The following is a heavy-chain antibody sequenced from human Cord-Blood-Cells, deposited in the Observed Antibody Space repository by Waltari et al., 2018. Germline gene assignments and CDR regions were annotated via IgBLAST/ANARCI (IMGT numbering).Heavy chain of an antibody. CDR1: GYTFTGYY. J-gene: IGHJ6*02. CDR2: INPNSGGT. D-gene: IGHD2-8*01. V-gene: IGHV1-2*04. CDR3: ARSGCSHGVCYYGMGA. Sequence: QVQLVQSGAEVKKPGASVKVSCKASGYTFTGYYMHWVRQAPGKGLEWMGWINPNSGGTNYAQKFKGWVTMTRDTSISTAYMELSRLRSGDTTVYYCARSGCSHGVCYYGMGAWLQGTTVTVSS.